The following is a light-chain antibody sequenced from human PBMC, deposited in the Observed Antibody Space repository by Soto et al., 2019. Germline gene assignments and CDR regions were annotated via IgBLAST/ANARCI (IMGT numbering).Light chain of an antibody. CDR2: AAS. V-gene: IGKV1-39*01. J-gene: IGKJ3*01. CDR1: QSISSY. CDR3: QQSYYTLA. Sequence: IQVTQSSSSLFSSVGDRVTIPCRASQSISSYLDWYQQKPGKAPRLLIYAASSLHTGIPSRFSGSGSGTDFTLTISSLQPEDFAAYYCQQSYYTLAFGPGTKVDIK.